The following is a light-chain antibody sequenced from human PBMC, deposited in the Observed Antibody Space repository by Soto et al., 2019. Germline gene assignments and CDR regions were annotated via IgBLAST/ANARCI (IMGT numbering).Light chain of an antibody. J-gene: IGLJ1*01. Sequence: QSALTRPAALSGSAGQSSTISCTGTSSDVGGYNYVSWYQQHPGKAPKLIIYEVSNRPSGVSNRFSGSKSGNMASLTISGLQAEDEADYYCSSYTSSTTSYVFGTATKATV. CDR3: SSYTSSTTSYV. CDR2: EVS. V-gene: IGLV2-14*01. CDR1: SSDVGGYNY.